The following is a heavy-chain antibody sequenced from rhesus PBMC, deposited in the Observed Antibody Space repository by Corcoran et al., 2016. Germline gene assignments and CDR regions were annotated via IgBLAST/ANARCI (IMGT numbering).Heavy chain of an antibody. CDR2: IYGNGAST. J-gene: IGHJ4*01. CDR3: AVGGQFDF. Sequence: QVKLQQWGEGLVKPSETLSLTCAVYGGSISGYYYWSWIRQPPGKGLECIGYIYGNGASTNYNPSLKKRVNMSKDTSKNQFSLKLSSVTAADTAVYYCAVGGQFDFWGQGVLVTVSS. CDR1: GGSISGYYY. V-gene: IGHV4-73*01.